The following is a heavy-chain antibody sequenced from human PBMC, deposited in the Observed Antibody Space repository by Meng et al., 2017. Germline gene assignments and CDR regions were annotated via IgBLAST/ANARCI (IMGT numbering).Heavy chain of an antibody. V-gene: IGHV3-20*04. CDR1: GLTFDDSG. D-gene: IGHD6-19*01. J-gene: IGHJ4*02. Sequence: GGVGRSVVSVRLCWAAFGLTFDDSGMSWVRQGQGRGLEWVSGINWNGGSTGYEDSVKGRFTISRDNAKTSLYLQMNSLRAEDTALYYCARDPSYSSGWYQIDYWGQGTLVTVSS. CDR3: ARDPSYSSGWYQIDY. CDR2: INWNGGST.